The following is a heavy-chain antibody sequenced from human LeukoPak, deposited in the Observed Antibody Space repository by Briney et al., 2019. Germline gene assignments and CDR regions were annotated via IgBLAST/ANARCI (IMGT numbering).Heavy chain of an antibody. D-gene: IGHD1-1*01. Sequence: GGSLRLSCTASGFSFGDYAMSWFRQAPGKGLEWIGFIRSKAYGETADYAASVKGRFTISRDDSKAIAYLQMNSLKTEDTAVYHCTRDRGAYNLYDYWGQGTLVTVSS. J-gene: IGHJ4*02. CDR1: GFSFGDYA. CDR3: TRDRGAYNLYDY. V-gene: IGHV3-49*03. CDR2: IRSKAYGETA.